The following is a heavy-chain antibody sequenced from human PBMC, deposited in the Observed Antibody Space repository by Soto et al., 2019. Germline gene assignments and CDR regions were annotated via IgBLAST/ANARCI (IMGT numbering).Heavy chain of an antibody. Sequence: HVQLVQSGAEVKKPGASVRVSCKASGYTFTMYGISWVRQAPGQGLEWLGWITADNGETKYAQKVQGRVNMTLDTSTTTAHMELRSLRSDDAAVYYCARRTLGSAIGVGDYWGQGTLVTVSS. V-gene: IGHV1-18*01. J-gene: IGHJ4*02. CDR2: ITADNGET. D-gene: IGHD1-26*01. CDR3: ARRTLGSAIGVGDY. CDR1: GYTFTMYG.